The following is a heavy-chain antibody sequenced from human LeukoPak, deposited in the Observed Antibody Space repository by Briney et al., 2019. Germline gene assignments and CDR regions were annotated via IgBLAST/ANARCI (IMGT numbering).Heavy chain of an antibody. J-gene: IGHJ4*02. V-gene: IGHV3-7*01. D-gene: IGHD1-1*01. CDR3: ARGAGTGNYYAY. Sequence: GGSLRLSCAASGFTFTDYWMTWARQAPGKGLEWVANINPDGSGKWYVDSVRGRFTISRDNARNSLYLQMNGLRADDTAVYYCARGAGTGNYYAYWGQGTLVTVSS. CDR1: GFTFTDYW. CDR2: INPDGSGK.